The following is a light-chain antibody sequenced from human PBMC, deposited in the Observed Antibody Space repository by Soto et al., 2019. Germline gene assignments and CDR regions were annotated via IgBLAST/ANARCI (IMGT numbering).Light chain of an antibody. CDR3: SSYTSSSTLGV. CDR2: DVS. J-gene: IGLJ1*01. CDR1: SSDVGGYNY. V-gene: IGLV2-14*01. Sequence: SVLTQPASVSGSPGQSIPISCTGTSSDVGGYNYVSWYQQHPGKAPKLMIYDVSNRFSGVSNRFSGSKSGNTASLTISGLQAEDEADYFCSSYTSSSTLGVFGTGTKLTVL.